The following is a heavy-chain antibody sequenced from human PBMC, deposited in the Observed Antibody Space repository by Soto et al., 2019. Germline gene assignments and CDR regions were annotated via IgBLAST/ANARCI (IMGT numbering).Heavy chain of an antibody. CDR2: IVVGSGNT. V-gene: IGHV1-58*01. J-gene: IGHJ6*02. CDR1: GFTFTSSA. CDR3: AAEGPYQLLYGYYGMDV. Sequence: GASVKVSCKASGFTFTSSAVQWVRQARGQRLEWIGWIVVGSGNTHYAQKFQERVTITRDMSTSTAYMELSSLRSEDTAVYYCAAEGPYQLLYGYYGMDVWGQGTTVTVSS. D-gene: IGHD2-2*02.